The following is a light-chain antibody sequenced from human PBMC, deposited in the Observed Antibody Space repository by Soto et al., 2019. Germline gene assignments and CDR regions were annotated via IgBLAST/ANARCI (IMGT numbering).Light chain of an antibody. V-gene: IGKV3-15*01. CDR1: QSVSIN. Sequence: EIVMTQSPATLSASPGERATLSCRASQSVSINLAWYQQKPGQAPRLLIYGASTRATGIPARFGGSGSGTELTLTISSLQSEDFAVYFCQHYNNWPPWTFGQGTKVEIK. CDR3: QHYNNWPPWT. J-gene: IGKJ1*01. CDR2: GAS.